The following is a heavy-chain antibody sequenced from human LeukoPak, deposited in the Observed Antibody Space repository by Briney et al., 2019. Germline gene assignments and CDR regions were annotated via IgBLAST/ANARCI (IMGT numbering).Heavy chain of an antibody. Sequence: PGTSLRLSCVASGFSFSNHGMHWVRQAPGKGLEWVSVIWYDGSNKYYADSVKGRFTISRDNSKNTLYLQMNSLRAEDTAVYYCAREYCRITSCLPYYYYGMDVWGQGTTVAVSS. CDR3: AREYCRITSCLPYYYYGMDV. CDR2: IWYDGSNK. J-gene: IGHJ6*02. V-gene: IGHV3-33*08. D-gene: IGHD2-2*01. CDR1: GFSFSNHG.